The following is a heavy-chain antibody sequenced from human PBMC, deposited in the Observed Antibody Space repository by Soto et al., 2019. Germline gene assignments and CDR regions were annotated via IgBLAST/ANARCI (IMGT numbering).Heavy chain of an antibody. CDR3: ASGGSSSTSGHGYYYCGMDV. CDR1: GYTFTSYT. J-gene: IGHJ6*02. D-gene: IGHD2-2*01. Sequence: GASVKVSCKASGYTFTSYTMHWVRQAPGQRLEWMGWINPTIGNTNCAQKFQGRVTITTDESTSTAYMELSSLRSEDTAVYYCASGGSSSTSGHGYYYCGMDVWGQGTTVTVSS. V-gene: IGHV1-3*01. CDR2: INPTIGNT.